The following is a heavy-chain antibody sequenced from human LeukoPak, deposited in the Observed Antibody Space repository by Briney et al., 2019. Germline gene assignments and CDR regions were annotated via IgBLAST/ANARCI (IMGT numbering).Heavy chain of an antibody. CDR3: ARDPDDYGGNSPFDY. J-gene: IGHJ4*02. CDR2: IIPILGIA. Sequence: SVKVSCKASGGTFSSYAISWVRQAPGQGLEWMGRIIPILGIANYAQKFQGRVTITADKSTSTAYMELSSLRSEDTAVYYCARDPDDYGGNSPFDYWGQGTLVTVSS. V-gene: IGHV1-69*04. CDR1: GGTFSSYA. D-gene: IGHD4-23*01.